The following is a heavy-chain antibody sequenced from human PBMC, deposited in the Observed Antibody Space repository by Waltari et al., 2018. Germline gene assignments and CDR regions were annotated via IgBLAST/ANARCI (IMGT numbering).Heavy chain of an antibody. V-gene: IGHV3-48*03. J-gene: IGHJ4*02. CDR1: GLIRRTFG. D-gene: IGHD6-6*01. CDR3: ATKYSSSSWDY. Sequence: EVQLVESGGGLVQPGGSLRLSCAASGLIRRTFGMSWVRQAPGKGLEWISSITSRLSTLYYADSVKGRFTISRDNAKNSLYLQMNSLRAEDTAVYYCATKYSSSSWDYWGQGTLVTVSS. CDR2: ITSRLSTL.